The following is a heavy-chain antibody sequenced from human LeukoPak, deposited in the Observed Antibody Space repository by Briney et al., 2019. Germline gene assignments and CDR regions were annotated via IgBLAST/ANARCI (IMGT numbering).Heavy chain of an antibody. V-gene: IGHV3-23*01. Sequence: GGSLRLSCAASGFTFGSYAMSWVRQAPGKGLEWVSAISGSGSSTYYADSVKGRFTISRDNSKNTLYLQMNSLRAEDTAVYYCAKDKGWGYSAYDCYGMDVWGQGTTVTVSS. D-gene: IGHD1-26*01. CDR2: ISGSGSST. J-gene: IGHJ6*02. CDR1: GFTFGSYA. CDR3: AKDKGWGYSAYDCYGMDV.